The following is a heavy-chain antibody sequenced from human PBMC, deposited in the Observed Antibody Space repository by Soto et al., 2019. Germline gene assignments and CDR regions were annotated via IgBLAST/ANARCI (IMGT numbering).Heavy chain of an antibody. J-gene: IGHJ6*02. CDR3: AKDLVTYYDILTGSLGGMDV. D-gene: IGHD3-9*01. CDR2: ISGSGGST. Sequence: GSLRLSCAASGFTFSSYAMSWVRQAPGKGLEWVSAISGSGGSTYYADSVKGRFTISRDNSKNTLYLQMNSLRAEDTAVYYCAKDLVTYYDILTGSLGGMDVWGQGTTVTVAS. V-gene: IGHV3-23*01. CDR1: GFTFSSYA.